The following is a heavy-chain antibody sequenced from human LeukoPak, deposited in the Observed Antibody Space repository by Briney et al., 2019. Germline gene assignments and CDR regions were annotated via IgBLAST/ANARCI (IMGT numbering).Heavy chain of an antibody. V-gene: IGHV4-59*01. CDR1: GGSISSYY. J-gene: IGHJ4*02. CDR2: IYYSGST. CDR3: ARDFTG. Sequence: SETLCLTCTVSGGSISSYYWSWIRQPPGKGLEWIGYIYYSGSTNYNPSLKSRVTISVDTSKNQFSLKLSSVTAADTAVYYCARDFTGWGQGTLVTVSS. D-gene: IGHD1-14*01.